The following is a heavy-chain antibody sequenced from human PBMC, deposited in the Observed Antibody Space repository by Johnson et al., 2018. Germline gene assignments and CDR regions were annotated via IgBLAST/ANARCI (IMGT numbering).Heavy chain of an antibody. J-gene: IGHJ4*02. CDR1: GGSISSYY. CDR2: ISYSGST. CDR3: AREVWVSRTHYFDY. V-gene: IGHV4-59*01. D-gene: IGHD7-27*01. Sequence: QVQLQESGPGLVKPSETLSLTCIVSGGSISSYYWSWIRQPPGKGLEWIGYISYSGSTGYNPSLKSRVTISVDTSKHQFSLKLSSVTAADPAVYYCAREVWVSRTHYFDYWGQGTLVTVSS.